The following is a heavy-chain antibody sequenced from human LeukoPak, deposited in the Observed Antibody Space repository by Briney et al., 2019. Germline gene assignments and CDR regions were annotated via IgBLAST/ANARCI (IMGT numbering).Heavy chain of an antibody. CDR1: GFTFSSYS. D-gene: IGHD1-7*01. J-gene: IGHJ3*02. V-gene: IGHV3-21*01. CDR2: ISSSSSYI. CDR3: ARDQELLAFDI. Sequence: GGSLRLSCAASGFTFSSYSMNWVRQAPGKGLEWVSSISSSSSYIYYADSVKGRFTISRDNVKNSLYLQMNSLRSEDTAVYYCARDQELLAFDIWGQGTMVTVSS.